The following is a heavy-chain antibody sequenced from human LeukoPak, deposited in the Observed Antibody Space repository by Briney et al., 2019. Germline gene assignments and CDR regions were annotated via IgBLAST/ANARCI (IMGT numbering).Heavy chain of an antibody. J-gene: IGHJ4*02. Sequence: GGSLRLSCAASGFIFDDYGMHWVRQAPGKGLEWVSLINWDGVSTYYADSMKGRFTISRDNSKNSLYLQMNSLRTEDTALYYCAKGASGWYSGQMQENWGQGTLVTVSS. D-gene: IGHD6-19*01. CDR2: INWDGVST. CDR1: GFIFDDYG. CDR3: AKGASGWYSGQMQEN. V-gene: IGHV3-43*01.